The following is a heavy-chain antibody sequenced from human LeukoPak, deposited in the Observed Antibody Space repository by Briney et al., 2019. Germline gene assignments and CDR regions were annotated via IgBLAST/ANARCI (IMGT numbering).Heavy chain of an antibody. CDR3: AKTGY. V-gene: IGHV3-9*01. Sequence: GRSLRLSCAASGFTFDDYAMHWVRQAPGKGLEWVSGISWNSGSIGYADSVKGRFTISRDNAKNSLYLQMNSLRAEDTALYYCAKTGYWGQGTLVTVSS. CDR2: ISWNSGSI. CDR1: GFTFDDYA. D-gene: IGHD2-8*02. J-gene: IGHJ4*02.